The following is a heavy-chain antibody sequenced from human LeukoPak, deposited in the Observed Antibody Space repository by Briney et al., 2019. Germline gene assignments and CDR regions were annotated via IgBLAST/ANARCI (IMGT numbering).Heavy chain of an antibody. D-gene: IGHD3-10*01. CDR2: ISSSSSYI. J-gene: IGHJ4*02. CDR3: ARPVPTYYALNA. V-gene: IGHV3-21*01. CDR1: GFTFSSYS. Sequence: GGSLRLSCAASGFTFSSYSMNWVRQAPGKGLEWVSSISSSSSYIYYADSVKGRFTISRDNAKNSLYLQMNSLSAEDTAVYYCARPVPTYYALNAWGQGTLVTVSS.